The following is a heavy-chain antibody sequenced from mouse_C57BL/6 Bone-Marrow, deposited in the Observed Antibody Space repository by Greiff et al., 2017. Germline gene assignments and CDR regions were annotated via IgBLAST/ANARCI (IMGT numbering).Heavy chain of an antibody. J-gene: IGHJ1*03. CDR2: IDPETGGT. CDR1: GYTFTDYE. CDR3: TRSHYGSSPRWYFDV. D-gene: IGHD1-1*01. Sequence: QVQLKQSGAELVRPGASVTLSCKASGYTFTDYEMHWVKQTPVHGLEWIGAIDPETGGTAYNQKFKGKAMLTADKSSSTAYMELRSLTSEDSAVYYCTRSHYGSSPRWYFDVWGTGTTVTVSS. V-gene: IGHV1-15*01.